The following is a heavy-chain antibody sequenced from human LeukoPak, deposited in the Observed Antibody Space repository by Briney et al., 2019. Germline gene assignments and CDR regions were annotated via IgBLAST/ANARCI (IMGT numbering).Heavy chain of an antibody. CDR2: IYHSGST. Sequence: SETLSLTCTVSGGSISSGGYYWSWIRQPPGKGLEWIGYIYHSGSTYYNPSLKSRVTISVDRSKNQFSLKLSSVTAADTAVYYCARGNRPADIVVVPAAIGPEMNWFDPWGQGTLVTVSS. CDR1: GGSISSGGYY. D-gene: IGHD2-2*02. CDR3: ARGNRPADIVVVPAAIGPEMNWFDP. V-gene: IGHV4-30-2*01. J-gene: IGHJ5*02.